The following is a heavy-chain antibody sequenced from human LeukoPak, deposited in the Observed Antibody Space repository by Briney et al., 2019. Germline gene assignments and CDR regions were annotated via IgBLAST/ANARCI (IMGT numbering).Heavy chain of an antibody. J-gene: IGHJ6*03. CDR2: INSDGSST. V-gene: IGHV3-74*01. D-gene: IGHD3-22*01. CDR3: ARIGEDSSGFDYYYMDV. CDR1: GFTFSSYW. Sequence: GSLRLSCAASGFTFSSYWMHWVRQAPGKGLVWVSRINSDGSSTSYADSVKGRFTISRDNAKNTLYLQMNSLRAEDTAVYYCARIGEDSSGFDYYYMDVWGKGTTVTVSS.